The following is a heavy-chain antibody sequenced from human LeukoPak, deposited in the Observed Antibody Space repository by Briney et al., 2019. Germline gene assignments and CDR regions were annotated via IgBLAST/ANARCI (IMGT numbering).Heavy chain of an antibody. CDR1: GYTFTSYG. D-gene: IGHD6-13*01. CDR3: ARHVRPIGGSWNQFNFDY. J-gene: IGHJ4*02. CDR2: ISAYNGNT. V-gene: IGHV1-18*01. Sequence: GASVKVSCKASGYTFTSYGISWVRQAPGQGLEWMGWISAYNGNTNYAQMLQGRVTMTTDTSTTTAYMELRSLRSDDTAVYYCARHVRPIGGSWNQFNFDYWGQGTLVTVSS.